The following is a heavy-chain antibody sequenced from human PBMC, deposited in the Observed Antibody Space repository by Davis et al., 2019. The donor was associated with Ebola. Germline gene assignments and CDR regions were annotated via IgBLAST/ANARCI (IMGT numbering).Heavy chain of an antibody. CDR2: IKQDGSEK. J-gene: IGHJ4*02. Sequence: GESLKISCAVPGFSFSTHWMSWVRQAPGKGLEWVANIKQDGSEKYHVDSVKGRFAISRDNAKNSLYLQMNSLRAEDTAVYYCATGGAVGGRFGYWGQGTLVTVSS. V-gene: IGHV3-7*03. D-gene: IGHD6-19*01. CDR3: ATGGAVGGRFGY. CDR1: GFSFSTHW.